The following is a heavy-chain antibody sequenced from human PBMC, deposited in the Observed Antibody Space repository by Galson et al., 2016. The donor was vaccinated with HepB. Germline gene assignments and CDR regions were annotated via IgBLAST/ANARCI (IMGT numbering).Heavy chain of an antibody. CDR1: GGSISSRGYY. V-gene: IGHV4-31*03. Sequence: TLSLTCTVSGGSISSRGYYWSWIRQHPGKGLEWIGYIYYSGGTYYNPPPQSRLTISLDTSKNHFSLKLDSVTAADTAVYYCAGYEVVSFDYWGQGTLVTVSS. J-gene: IGHJ4*02. CDR3: AGYEVVSFDY. D-gene: IGHD2-15*01. CDR2: IYYSGGT.